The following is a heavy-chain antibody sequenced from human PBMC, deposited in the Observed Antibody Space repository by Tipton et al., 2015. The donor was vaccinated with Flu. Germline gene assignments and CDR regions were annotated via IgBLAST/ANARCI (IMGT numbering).Heavy chain of an antibody. CDR1: GDSLGSNYF. D-gene: IGHD4-11*01. J-gene: IGHJ5*02. Sequence: TLSLTCSLSGDSLGSNYFWGWIRQPPGKGLEWLGNIHRSGNTYYNSSLKSRVTISLDKSNNQFYLMLVSVTPTDTAVYYCAWRDYSNYVSEPKNWFDPWGQGILVTVSS. V-gene: IGHV4-38-2*01. CDR2: IHRSGNT. CDR3: AWRDYSNYVSEPKNWFDP.